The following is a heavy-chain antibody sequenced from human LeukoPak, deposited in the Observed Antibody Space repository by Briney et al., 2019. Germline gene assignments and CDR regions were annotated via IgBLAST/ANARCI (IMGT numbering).Heavy chain of an antibody. J-gene: IGHJ6*02. CDR3: ARVLVTAQRYYYGMDV. D-gene: IGHD2-21*02. V-gene: IGHV3-30*03. CDR1: GFTFSSYD. CDR2: ISYDGSNK. Sequence: GGSLRLSCAASGFTFSSYDMHWVRQAPGKGLEWVAVISYDGSNKYYADSVKGRFTISRDNSKNTLYLQMNSLRAEDTAVYYCARVLVTAQRYYYGMDVWGQGTTVTVSS.